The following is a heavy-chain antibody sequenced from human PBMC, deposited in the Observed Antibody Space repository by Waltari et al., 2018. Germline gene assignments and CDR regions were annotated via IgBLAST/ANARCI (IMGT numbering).Heavy chain of an antibody. J-gene: IGHJ4*01. D-gene: IGHD1-1*01. CDR2: ISSSGTTI. CDR1: GFTFSDYY. Sequence: QVQLVESGGGLVKPGGSLRLSCAASGFTFSDYYMSWFRQSPGKGLECISYISSSGTTIYYADSVKGRFTISRDNANNSLYLQMNSLRAEDSAVYYCARVQWYFYYWGHGTLVTISS. V-gene: IGHV3-11*04. CDR3: ARVQWYFYY.